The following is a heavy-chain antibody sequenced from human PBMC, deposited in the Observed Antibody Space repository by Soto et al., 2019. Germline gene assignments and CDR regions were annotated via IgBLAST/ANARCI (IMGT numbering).Heavy chain of an antibody. Sequence: EVQLLESGGGLVQPGGSLRLSCAASGFTFSSYAMRWVRQAPGKGLEWVSAISATGTTYYADSLKVRFTISRDNSKNTLYLQKNSLRPEDTPLYYCAKVNADGYCLTTGCHGMGVWGQGTTVTVSS. CDR2: ISATGTT. CDR3: AKVNADGYCLTTGCHGMGV. D-gene: IGHD2-2*03. CDR1: GFTFSSYA. V-gene: IGHV3-23*01. J-gene: IGHJ6*02.